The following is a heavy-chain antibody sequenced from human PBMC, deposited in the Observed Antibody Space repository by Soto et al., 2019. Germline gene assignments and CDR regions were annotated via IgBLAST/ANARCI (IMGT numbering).Heavy chain of an antibody. CDR1: GYTFTSYG. D-gene: IGHD6-13*01. CDR2: ISAYNGNT. CDR3: ARTSGYSSTDNWFDP. Sequence: QVQLVQSGAEVKKPGASVKVSCKASGYTFTSYGISWVRQSPGQGLEWMGWISAYNGNTNNAQKFQGRVAVTTHTSTSTAYMELMNLRSDDTAVYYCARTSGYSSTDNWFDPWGQGTLVTVSS. J-gene: IGHJ5*02. V-gene: IGHV1-18*01.